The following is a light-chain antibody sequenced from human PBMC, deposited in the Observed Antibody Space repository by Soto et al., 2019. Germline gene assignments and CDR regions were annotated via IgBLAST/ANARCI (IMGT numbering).Light chain of an antibody. CDR2: GAS. CDR1: ESVSSSF. Sequence: EIVLTQSPGTLSLSPGERATLSCRASESVSSSFLAWYQQKPGLAPLLLIYGASTGATGIPGRFSGGGSGTDFSLTISRLEPEDFAVYFCQQYYSSPFTFGRGTKVDIK. V-gene: IGKV3-20*01. CDR3: QQYYSSPFT. J-gene: IGKJ3*01.